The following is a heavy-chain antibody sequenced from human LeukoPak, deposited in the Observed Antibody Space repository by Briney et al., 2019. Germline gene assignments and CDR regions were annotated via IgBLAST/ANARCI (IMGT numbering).Heavy chain of an antibody. Sequence: SETLSLTCAVYGGSFSGYYWSWIRQPPGKGLEWIGEINHSGSTNYNPSLKSRVTISVDTSKNQFSLKLSSVTAADTAVYYCARDIVPAAMEACDMWGQGTMVTVSS. D-gene: IGHD2-2*01. V-gene: IGHV4-34*01. CDR1: GGSFSGYY. CDR2: INHSGST. CDR3: ARDIVPAAMEACDM. J-gene: IGHJ3*02.